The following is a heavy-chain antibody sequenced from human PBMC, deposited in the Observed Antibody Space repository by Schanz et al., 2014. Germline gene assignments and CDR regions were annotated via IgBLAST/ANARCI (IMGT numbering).Heavy chain of an antibody. J-gene: IGHJ3*02. D-gene: IGHD3-10*01. CDR1: GITFSSHS. Sequence: EVELVESGGGLVQPGGSLRLSCAASGITFSSHSFNWVRQAPGKGLEWISYITYNGGTIYYADSMKGRFTVSRDNAENALYLQMNSLRAEDTAVYYCAKGRFGELSAFDIWGQGTMXTVSS. CDR2: ITYNGGTI. V-gene: IGHV3-48*01. CDR3: AKGRFGELSAFDI.